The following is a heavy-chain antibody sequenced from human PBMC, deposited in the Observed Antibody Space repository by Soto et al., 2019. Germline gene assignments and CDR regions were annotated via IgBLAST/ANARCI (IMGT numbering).Heavy chain of an antibody. J-gene: IGHJ1*01. Sequence: QVQLVESGGGVVQPGRSLRLSCAASGFTFSSYAMHWVRQAPGKGLEWVAVISYDGSNKYYADSVKGRFTISRDNSKNTLYLQMNSLRAEDTAVYYCATPGGYDSSGGGGYFPHWGQGTLVTVSS. CDR3: ATPGGYDSSGGGGYFPH. V-gene: IGHV3-30-3*01. CDR1: GFTFSSYA. CDR2: ISYDGSNK. D-gene: IGHD3-22*01.